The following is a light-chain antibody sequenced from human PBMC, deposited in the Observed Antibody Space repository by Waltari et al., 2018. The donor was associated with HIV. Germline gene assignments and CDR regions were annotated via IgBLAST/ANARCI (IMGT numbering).Light chain of an antibody. CDR1: QSIRSTY. Sequence: DIQMTQSPSSLSASVGDRVTITCRASQSIRSTYLSWYQQKPGKAPKVLIYTTSNLQSGVPSRFSGAGSGTDFTLTISSLQPEDFATYYCQQSYNTPITFGQGTRLEIK. CDR3: QQSYNTPIT. CDR2: TTS. V-gene: IGKV1-39*01. J-gene: IGKJ5*01.